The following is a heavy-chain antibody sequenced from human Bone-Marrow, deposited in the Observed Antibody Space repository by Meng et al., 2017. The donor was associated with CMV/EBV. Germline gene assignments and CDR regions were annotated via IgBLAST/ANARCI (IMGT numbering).Heavy chain of an antibody. Sequence: SETLSLTCIVSGDSVSSGSYYWSWIRQPPGKGLEWIGYIYYSGTANYNPSLKSRVTISVDTSKNQFSLKLSSVTAADTAVYYCARDKANYYYGMDVWGQGTTVTVSS. J-gene: IGHJ6*02. D-gene: IGHD1-26*01. CDR2: IYYSGTA. CDR1: GDSVSSGSYY. V-gene: IGHV4-61*01. CDR3: ARDKANYYYGMDV.